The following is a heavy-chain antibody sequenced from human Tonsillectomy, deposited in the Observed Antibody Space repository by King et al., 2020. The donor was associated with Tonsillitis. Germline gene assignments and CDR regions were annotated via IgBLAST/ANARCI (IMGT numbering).Heavy chain of an antibody. CDR2: ISYDGSDK. V-gene: IGHV3-30*18. CDR3: AKEGGAPYCSSASCSADY. D-gene: IGHD2-2*01. Sequence: VQLVESGGGVVQPGRSLRLSCAASGFTFSDCGMHWVRQAPGKGLDWVAGISYDGSDKDYGDCVGGRFTISRDNSRNTLYLQVNSLRADDTAVYYCAKEGGAPYCSSASCSADYWGQGTLVTVSS. CDR1: GFTFSDCG. J-gene: IGHJ4*02.